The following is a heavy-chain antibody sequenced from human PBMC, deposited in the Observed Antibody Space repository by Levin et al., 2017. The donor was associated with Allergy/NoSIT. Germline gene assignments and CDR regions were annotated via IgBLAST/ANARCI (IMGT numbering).Heavy chain of an antibody. D-gene: IGHD6-19*01. J-gene: IGHJ3*02. CDR2: ISWNSGSI. CDR1: GFTFDDYA. V-gene: IGHV3-9*01. CDR3: AKDIGPFLAVADAFDI. Sequence: PGGSLRLSCAASGFTFDDYAMHWVRQAPGKGLEWVSGISWNSGSIGYADSVKGRFTISRDNAKNSLYLQMNSLRAEDTALYYCAKDIGPFLAVADAFDIWGQGTMVTVSS.